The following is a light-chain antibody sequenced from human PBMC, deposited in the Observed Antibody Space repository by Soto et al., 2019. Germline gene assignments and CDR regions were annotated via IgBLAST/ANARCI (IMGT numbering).Light chain of an antibody. CDR3: QQRSNWPPRALT. J-gene: IGKJ4*01. V-gene: IGKV3-11*01. CDR2: DAS. Sequence: EIVLTQSPATLSLSPGERATLSCRASQGVSSYLAWYQQKPGQAPRLLIYDASNRATGIPARFSGSGSGTDFTLTISSLEPEDFAVYYCQQRSNWPPRALTFGGGTKVEIK. CDR1: QGVSSY.